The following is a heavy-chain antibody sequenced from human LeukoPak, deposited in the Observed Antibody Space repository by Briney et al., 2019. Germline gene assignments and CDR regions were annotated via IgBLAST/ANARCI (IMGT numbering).Heavy chain of an antibody. V-gene: IGHV1-2*02. CDR2: INPNSGGT. J-gene: IGHJ4*02. Sequence: GASVKVSRKASGYTFTGYYMHWVRQAPGQGLEWMGWINPNSGGTNYAQKFQGRVTMTRDTSISTAYMELSRLGSDDTAVYYCARTEDYDFWSGYYTPYFDYWGQGTLVTVSS. CDR1: GYTFTGYY. CDR3: ARTEDYDFWSGYYTPYFDY. D-gene: IGHD3-3*01.